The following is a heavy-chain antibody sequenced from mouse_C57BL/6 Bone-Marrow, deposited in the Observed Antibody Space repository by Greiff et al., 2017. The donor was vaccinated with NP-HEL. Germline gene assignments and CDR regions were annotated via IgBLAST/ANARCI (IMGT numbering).Heavy chain of an antibody. CDR3: ARKGGGNWYLDV. D-gene: IGHD1-1*02. CDR1: GYTFTDYY. CDR2: INPNNGGT. Sequence: VQLQQSGPELVKPGASVKISCKASGYTFTDYYMNWVKQSHGKSLEWIGDINPNNGGTSYNQKFKGKATLTVDKSSSTAYMELRSLTSEDSAVYYCARKGGGNWYLDVWGTGTTVTVSS. J-gene: IGHJ1*03. V-gene: IGHV1-26*01.